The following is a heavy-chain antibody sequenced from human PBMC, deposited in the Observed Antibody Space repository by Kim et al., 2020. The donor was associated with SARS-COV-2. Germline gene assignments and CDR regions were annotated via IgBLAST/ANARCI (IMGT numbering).Heavy chain of an antibody. CDR2: INHSGST. Sequence: SETLSLTCAAYGGSFSGYYWSWIRQPPGKGLEWIGEINHSGSTNYNPSLKSRVTISVDTSKNQFSLKLSSVTAADTAVYYCARGTAMVQSSDYYYYGMDVWGQATTVTVSS. CDR3: ARGTAMVQSSDYYYYGMDV. V-gene: IGHV4-34*01. D-gene: IGHD5-18*01. CDR1: GGSFSGYY. J-gene: IGHJ6*02.